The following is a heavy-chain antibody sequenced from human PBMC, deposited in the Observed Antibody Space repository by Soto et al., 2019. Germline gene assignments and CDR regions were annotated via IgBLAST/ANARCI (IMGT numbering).Heavy chain of an antibody. J-gene: IGHJ3*02. CDR1: GFTFTDYA. D-gene: IGHD6-13*01. Sequence: EVQVLESGGGLVQPGGSLRLSCAASGFTFTDYAMNWVRQAPGKGLAWVSTISGSGATTYYADSVGGRFTISRDNSKDTLSLQMSSLRAEDTAVYYCAKDGKHSNSWWAAFEIWGQGTVVTVS. CDR2: ISGSGATT. CDR3: AKDGKHSNSWWAAFEI. V-gene: IGHV3-23*01.